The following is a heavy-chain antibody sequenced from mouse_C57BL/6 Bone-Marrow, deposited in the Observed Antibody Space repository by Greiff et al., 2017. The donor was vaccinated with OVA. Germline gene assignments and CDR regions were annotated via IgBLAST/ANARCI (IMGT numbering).Heavy chain of an antibody. CDR1: GYTFTSYG. Sequence: VKLMESGAELARPGASVKLSCKASGYTFTSYGISWVKQRTGQGLEWIGEIYPRSGNTYYNEKFKGKATLTADKSSSTAYMELRSLTSEDSAVYFCARRRPYFDYWGQGTTLTVSS. CDR3: ARRRPYFDY. V-gene: IGHV1-81*01. J-gene: IGHJ2*01. CDR2: IYPRSGNT.